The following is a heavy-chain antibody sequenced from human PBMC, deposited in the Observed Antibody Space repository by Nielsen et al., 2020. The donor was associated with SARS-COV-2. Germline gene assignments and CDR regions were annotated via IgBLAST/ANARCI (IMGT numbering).Heavy chain of an antibody. CDR3: ARRDTTKVRDYYYSYMDV. CDR2: IYSGNST. CDR1: GFTVSGNH. Sequence: GGSLRLSCAASGFTVSGNHMNWVRQAPGKGLEWVSVIYSGNSTFYADSVKGRFTISRDNSKNTLYLQMNSLRAEDTAVYYCARRDTTKVRDYYYSYMDVWGKGTTVTVSS. D-gene: IGHD5-18*01. V-gene: IGHV3-53*01. J-gene: IGHJ6*03.